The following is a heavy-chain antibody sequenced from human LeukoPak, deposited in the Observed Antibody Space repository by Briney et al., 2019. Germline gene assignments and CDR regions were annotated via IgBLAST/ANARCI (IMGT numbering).Heavy chain of an antibody. V-gene: IGHV1-69*13. D-gene: IGHD2/OR15-2a*01. CDR1: GGAFSSYA. CDR3: ARGTSFLGPFDY. J-gene: IGHJ4*02. CDR2: IIPIFGTA. Sequence: ASVKVSCKASGGAFSSYAISWVRQAPGQGLEWMGGIIPIFGTANYAQKFQGRVTITADESTSTAYMELSSLRSEDTAVYYCARGTSFLGPFDYWGQGTLVTVSS.